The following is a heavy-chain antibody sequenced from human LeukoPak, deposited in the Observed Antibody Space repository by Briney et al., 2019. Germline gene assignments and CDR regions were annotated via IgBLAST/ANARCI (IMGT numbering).Heavy chain of an antibody. D-gene: IGHD6-6*01. Sequence: SQTLSLTCTVSGGSISSGDYYWSWIRQPPGKGLEWIGYIYYSGSTYYNPSLKSRVTISVDTSKNQFSLKLSSVTAADTAVYYCARDESSSSRDNAFDIWGQGTMVTVSS. V-gene: IGHV4-30-4*01. CDR1: GGSISSGDYY. J-gene: IGHJ3*02. CDR2: IYYSGST. CDR3: ARDESSSSRDNAFDI.